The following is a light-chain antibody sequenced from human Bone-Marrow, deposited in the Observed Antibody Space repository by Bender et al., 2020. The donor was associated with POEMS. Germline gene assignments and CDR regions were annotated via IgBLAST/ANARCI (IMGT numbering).Light chain of an antibody. CDR2: NNY. CDR1: SSNIENNF. CDR3: ASWDDSLSGRV. V-gene: IGLV1-47*02. Sequence: QSVLTQPPSASGTPGQTVTISCSGRSSNIENNFVYWYQQFPGTAPKLLIFNNYQRPSGVPDRFSASKSGTSASLAISGLRSEDEADYYCASWDDSLSGRVFGGGTKVTVL. J-gene: IGLJ3*02.